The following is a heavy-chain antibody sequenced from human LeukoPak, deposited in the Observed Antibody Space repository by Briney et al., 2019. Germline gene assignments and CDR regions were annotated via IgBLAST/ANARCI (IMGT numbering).Heavy chain of an antibody. J-gene: IGHJ4*02. CDR3: ARGLVVVTQRSPNYFDY. CDR1: GYTFTSYG. Sequence: GASVKVSCKASGYTFTSYGISWVRQAPGQGLEWMGWISAYNGNTNYAQKLQGRVTMTTDTSTSTAYMELRSLRSDDTAVYYCARGLVVVTQRSPNYFDYWGQGTLVTVSS. D-gene: IGHD3-22*01. CDR2: ISAYNGNT. V-gene: IGHV1-18*01.